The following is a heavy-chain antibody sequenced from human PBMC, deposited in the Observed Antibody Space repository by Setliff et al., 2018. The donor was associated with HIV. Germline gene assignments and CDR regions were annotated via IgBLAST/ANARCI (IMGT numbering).Heavy chain of an antibody. CDR3: ARDRASSAYYSHFDY. Sequence: GGSLRLSCAASGFVVRNYNMNWVRQAPGKGLGGVSSVSSDGRYIYYADSVRGRFTISRDDAKSSLYLQMYSLRAEDTAIYYCARDRASSAYYSHFDYWGQGNMVTVSS. J-gene: IGHJ4*02. D-gene: IGHD3-22*01. CDR2: VSSDGRYI. V-gene: IGHV3-21*06. CDR1: GFVVRNYN.